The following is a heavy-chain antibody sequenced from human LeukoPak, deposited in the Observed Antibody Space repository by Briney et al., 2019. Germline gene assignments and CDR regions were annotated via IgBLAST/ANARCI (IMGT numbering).Heavy chain of an antibody. Sequence: PGGSLRLSCAASGFIVSNNFMSWVRQAPGKGLEWVANIKQDGSEKYYVDSVKGRFTISRDNAKNSLYLQMNSLRAEDTAVYYCARGGYYYDSSSADYWGQGTLVTVSS. V-gene: IGHV3-7*01. CDR2: IKQDGSEK. J-gene: IGHJ4*02. CDR3: ARGGYYYDSSSADY. D-gene: IGHD3-22*01. CDR1: GFIVSNNF.